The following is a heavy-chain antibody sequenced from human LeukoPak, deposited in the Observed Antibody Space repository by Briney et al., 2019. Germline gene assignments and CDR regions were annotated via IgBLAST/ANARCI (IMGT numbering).Heavy chain of an antibody. D-gene: IGHD3-9*01. J-gene: IGHJ4*02. V-gene: IGHV3-15*01. CDR1: GFTFSNAW. Sequence: PGGSLRLSCAASGFTFSNAWMSWVRQAPGKGLEWVGRIKSKTDGGTTDYAAPVKGRFTISRDDSKNTLYLQMNSLKTEDTAVYYCTTYYDILTGLYYLDYWGQGTLVTVSS. CDR2: IKSKTDGGTT. CDR3: TTYYDILTGLYYLDY.